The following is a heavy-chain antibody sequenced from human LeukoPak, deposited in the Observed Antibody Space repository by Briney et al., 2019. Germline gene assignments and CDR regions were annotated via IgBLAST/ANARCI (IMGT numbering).Heavy chain of an antibody. V-gene: IGHV3-9*01. CDR1: GFTFDDYA. CDR3: AKSSGDGYNLDAFDI. CDR2: ISWNSGSI. J-gene: IGHJ3*02. D-gene: IGHD5-24*01. Sequence: PGGSLRLSCAASGFTFDDYAMHWVRQAPGKGLEWVSGISWNSGSIVYADSVKGRFTMSRDNAKNSLYLQMNSLRAEDTALYYCAKSSGDGYNLDAFDIWGQGTMVTVSS.